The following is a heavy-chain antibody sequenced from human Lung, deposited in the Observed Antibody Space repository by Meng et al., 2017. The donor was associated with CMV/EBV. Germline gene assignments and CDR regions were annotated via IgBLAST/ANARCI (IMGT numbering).Heavy chain of an antibody. CDR2: IRYDGSNK. V-gene: IGHV3-30*02. D-gene: IGHD1-26*01. CDR3: AKDYSFDY. Sequence: LSLTCAASGFTFSSYGMHWVRQAPGKGLEWVAFIRYDGSNKYYADSVKGRFTISRDNSKNTLYLQMNSLRAEYTAVYYCAKDYSFDYWGQGTLVTVSS. CDR1: GFTFSSYG. J-gene: IGHJ4*02.